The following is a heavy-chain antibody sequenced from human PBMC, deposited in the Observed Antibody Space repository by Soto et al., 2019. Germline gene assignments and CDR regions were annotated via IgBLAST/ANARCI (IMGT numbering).Heavy chain of an antibody. J-gene: IGHJ4*02. CDR1: GGSFSGYY. Sequence: SETLSLTCAVYGGSFSGYYWTWIRQPPGTGLEWIGEINHSGSTNSNPSLKSRVTISLDTSKNQFSLKLTSLTASDTAVYYCARDKITGLFDYWGQGTLVTVSS. CDR3: ARDKITGLFDY. CDR2: INHSGST. V-gene: IGHV4-34*01. D-gene: IGHD2-8*02.